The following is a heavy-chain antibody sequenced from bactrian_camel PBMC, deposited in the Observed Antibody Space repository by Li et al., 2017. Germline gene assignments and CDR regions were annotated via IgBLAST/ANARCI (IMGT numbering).Heavy chain of an antibody. J-gene: IGHJ4*01. Sequence: HVQLVESGGDSVQAGGTLRLSCVAPGYTHGTNCIGWFRQAAGKEREGVVAKYTNGGSIYYADSVKGRFTIFQDNAKDTVHHQMNSLKPEDTATYYCAEGCGENDVFDFEDWGQGTQVTVS. CDR3: AEGCGENDVFDFED. D-gene: IGHD3*01. CDR1: GYTHGTNC. CDR2: KYTNGGSI. V-gene: IGHV3S1*01.